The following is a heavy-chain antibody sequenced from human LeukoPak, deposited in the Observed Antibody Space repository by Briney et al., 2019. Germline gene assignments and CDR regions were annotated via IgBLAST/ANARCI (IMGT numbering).Heavy chain of an antibody. V-gene: IGHV3-30*04. CDR3: AKDAVTSIVVVTAISSL. CDR2: ISYDGSNK. J-gene: IGHJ4*02. CDR1: GFTFSSYA. D-gene: IGHD2-21*02. Sequence: GGSLRLSCAASGFTFSSYAMHWVRQAPGKGLEWVAVISYDGSNKYYADSVKGRFTISRDNSKNTLYLQMNSLRAEDTAVYYCAKDAVTSIVVVTAISSLWGQGTLVTVSS.